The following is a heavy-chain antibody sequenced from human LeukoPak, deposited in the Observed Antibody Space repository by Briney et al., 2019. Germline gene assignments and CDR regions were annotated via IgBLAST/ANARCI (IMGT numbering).Heavy chain of an antibody. CDR3: AKYHGDYPYYYYYTDV. CDR2: INPDGSTT. V-gene: IGHV3-74*01. CDR1: GFTFDDYA. J-gene: IGHJ6*03. Sequence: GRSLRLSCAASGFTFDDYAMHWVRQAPGKGLVWVSRINPDGSTTYYADSVKGRITISRDNAKNTLYLQMNSLRAEDTAVYYCAKYHGDYPYYYYYTDVWGKGTTVTVSS. D-gene: IGHD4-17*01.